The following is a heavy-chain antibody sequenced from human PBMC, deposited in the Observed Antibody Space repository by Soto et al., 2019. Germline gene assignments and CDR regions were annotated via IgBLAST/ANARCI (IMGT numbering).Heavy chain of an antibody. CDR1: GVSVSSGNYY. D-gene: IGHD3-22*01. Sequence: SETLSLTCTVSGVSVSSGNYYWSWIRQPPGKGLEWIGYFYYTGSTNYNPSLKSRVTISIDASKNQFSLRLSSVTAADTAVYYCARSMYYSDGSNYSPFDYWGQGTLVTVSS. CDR2: FYYTGST. V-gene: IGHV4-61*01. J-gene: IGHJ4*02. CDR3: ARSMYYSDGSNYSPFDY.